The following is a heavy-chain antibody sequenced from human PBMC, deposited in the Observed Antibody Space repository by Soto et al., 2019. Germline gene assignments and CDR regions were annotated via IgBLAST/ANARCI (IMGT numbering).Heavy chain of an antibody. V-gene: IGHV3-23*01. Sequence: GGSLRLSCEASGLNFTKHHMIWVRQGPGKGLEWVAAITGRTGDTAYADSVRGRFTISRDSSTYTLYLQMNSLRAEDTAVYYCGVQYDYWGQGTLVTVSS. CDR2: ITGRTGDT. J-gene: IGHJ4*02. CDR3: GVQYDY. CDR1: GLNFTKHH.